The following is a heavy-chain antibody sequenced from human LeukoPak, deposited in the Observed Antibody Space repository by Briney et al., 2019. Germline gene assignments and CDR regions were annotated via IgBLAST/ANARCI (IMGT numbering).Heavy chain of an antibody. J-gene: IGHJ4*02. Sequence: SETLSLTCSVSGYPISSRYYWGWIRQPPGKGLEWIGGIYHSGSTYHNPSLKSRVTISVDTSKNQLSLKLSSVTAADSAVYYCTRGGDSYLGSSDYWGQGTLVTVSS. CDR2: IYHSGST. CDR3: TRGGDSYLGSSDY. CDR1: GYPISSRYY. D-gene: IGHD2-21*01. V-gene: IGHV4-38-2*02.